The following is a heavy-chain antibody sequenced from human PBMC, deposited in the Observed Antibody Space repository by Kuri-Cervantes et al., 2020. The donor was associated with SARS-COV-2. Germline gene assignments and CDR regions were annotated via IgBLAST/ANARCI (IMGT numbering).Heavy chain of an antibody. V-gene: IGHV1-8*02. J-gene: IGHJ5*02. Sequence: ASEKVSCKASGYTFTSYDINWVRQATGQGLEWMGWMNPNSGNTGYAQKFQGRVTMTRNTSISTAYMELSSLRSEDTAVYYCATAPPYCSSTSCPHNWFDPWGQGTLVTVSS. CDR1: GYTFTSYD. D-gene: IGHD2-2*01. CDR3: ATAPPYCSSTSCPHNWFDP. CDR2: MNPNSGNT.